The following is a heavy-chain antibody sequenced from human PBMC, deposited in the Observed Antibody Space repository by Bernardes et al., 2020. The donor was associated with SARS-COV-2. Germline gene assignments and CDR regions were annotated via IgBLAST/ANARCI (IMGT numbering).Heavy chain of an antibody. CDR3: ARSVVGYYDSSGYGNWYFDL. Sequence: GASLKISCKGSGYSFTSYWIGWVRPMPGKGLEWMGIIYPGDSDTRYSPSFQGQVTISADKSISTAYLQWSSLKASDTAMYYCARSVVGYYDSSGYGNWYFDLWGRGTLVTVSS. J-gene: IGHJ2*01. CDR1: GYSFTSYW. CDR2: IYPGDSDT. D-gene: IGHD3-22*01. V-gene: IGHV5-51*01.